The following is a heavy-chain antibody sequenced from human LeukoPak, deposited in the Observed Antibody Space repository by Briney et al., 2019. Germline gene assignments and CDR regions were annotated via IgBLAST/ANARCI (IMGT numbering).Heavy chain of an antibody. J-gene: IGHJ5*02. D-gene: IGHD3-10*01. V-gene: IGHV3-7*04. CDR1: GFTFSRYW. CDR3: AREVSLLWFGESANWFDP. CDR2: IKQDGSEK. Sequence: PGGSLRLSCAASGFTFSRYWMTWVRQAPGKGLEWVANIKQDGSEKYYVDSVKGRFTISRDNAKNSLYLQMNSLRAEGTAVYYCAREVSLLWFGESANWFDPWGQGTLVTVSS.